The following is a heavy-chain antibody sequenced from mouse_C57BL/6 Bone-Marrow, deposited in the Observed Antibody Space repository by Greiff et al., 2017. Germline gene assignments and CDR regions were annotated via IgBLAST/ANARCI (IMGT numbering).Heavy chain of an antibody. D-gene: IGHD2-3*01. Sequence: DVKLVEAGGGLVKPGGSLKLSCAASGFTFSDYGMHWVRQAPEKGLEWVAYISSGSSTIYYADTVKGRFTISRDNAKNTLFLQMTSLRSEDTAMYYCARGWLLRGVDYWGQGTTLTVSS. V-gene: IGHV5-17*01. J-gene: IGHJ2*01. CDR3: ARGWLLRGVDY. CDR2: ISSGSSTI. CDR1: GFTFSDYG.